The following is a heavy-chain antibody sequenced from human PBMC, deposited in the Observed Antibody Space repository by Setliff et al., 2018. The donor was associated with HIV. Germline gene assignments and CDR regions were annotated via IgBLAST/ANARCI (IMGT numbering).Heavy chain of an antibody. Sequence: SETLSLTCAVFGGSFSGYYWSWIRQPPGKGLEWIGEINHSGSTDYNPSLKSRVTISVDTSKNQFSLNLSSVTAADTAVYYCARYDYGDFDYWGQGTPVTVSS. V-gene: IGHV4-34*01. CDR2: INHSGST. J-gene: IGHJ4*02. D-gene: IGHD4-17*01. CDR3: ARYDYGDFDY. CDR1: GGSFSGYY.